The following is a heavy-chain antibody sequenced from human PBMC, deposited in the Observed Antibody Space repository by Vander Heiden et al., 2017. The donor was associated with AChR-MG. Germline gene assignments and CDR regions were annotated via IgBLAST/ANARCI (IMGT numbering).Heavy chain of an antibody. J-gene: IGHJ4*02. CDR3: ANFGMVSVTTEDVY. V-gene: IGHV3-23*01. CDR2: ISVSGGESST. Sequence: EVHLLESGGGFVQPGGSLRLSCAASGFTFSKNAMSWVRQAPGKGLEWVSGISVSGGESSTYYIGSVKGRFIISRDNSKNTLYLQMNSLRAEDTAVYYCANFGMVSVTTEDVYWGQGTLVTVSS. D-gene: IGHD4-17*01. CDR1: GFTFSKNA.